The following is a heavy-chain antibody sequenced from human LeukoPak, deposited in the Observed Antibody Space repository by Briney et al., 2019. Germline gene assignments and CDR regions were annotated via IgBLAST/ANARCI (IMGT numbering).Heavy chain of an antibody. D-gene: IGHD5-18*01. CDR3: ARDRSTAMAIFDY. J-gene: IGHJ4*02. Sequence: ASVKVSCKASGGTFSSYAISWVRQAPGQGLEWMGRINPNSGGTNYAQKFQGRVTMTRDTSISTAYMELSRLRSDDTAVYYCARDRSTAMAIFDYWGQGTLVTVSS. V-gene: IGHV1-2*06. CDR2: INPNSGGT. CDR1: GGTFSSYA.